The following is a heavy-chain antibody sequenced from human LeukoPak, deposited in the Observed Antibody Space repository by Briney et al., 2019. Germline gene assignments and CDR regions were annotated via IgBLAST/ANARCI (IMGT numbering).Heavy chain of an antibody. D-gene: IGHD1/OR15-1a*01. V-gene: IGHV1-2*02. J-gene: IGHJ4*02. CDR2: INPNSGDT. CDR1: GYTLTDSY. CDR3: AREEQYRNYFDD. Sequence: GASVKVSCMASGYTLTDSYMHWVRQAPGQGLEWLAWINPNSGDTNYAQKFQGRVTVTSDTSISTAYMELSGLTSDDTAVYFCAREEQYRNYFDDWGQGTLVTVSS.